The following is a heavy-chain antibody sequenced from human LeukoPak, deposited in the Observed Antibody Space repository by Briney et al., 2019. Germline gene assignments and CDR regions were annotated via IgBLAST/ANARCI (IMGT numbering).Heavy chain of an antibody. CDR3: ARDKSVEQLVRSWFDP. CDR1: GYTLASYA. J-gene: IGHJ5*02. D-gene: IGHD6-13*01. V-gene: IGHV7-4-1*02. CDR2: INTNTGNP. Sequence: GASVKVSCKASGYTLASYAMNWVRQAPGQGLEWMGWINTNTGNPTYAQGFTGRFVFSLDTSVSTAYLQISSLKAEDTAVYYCARDKSVEQLVRSWFDPWGQGTLVTVSS.